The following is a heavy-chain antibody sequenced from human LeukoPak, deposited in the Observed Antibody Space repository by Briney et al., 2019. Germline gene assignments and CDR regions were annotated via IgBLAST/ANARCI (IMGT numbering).Heavy chain of an antibody. D-gene: IGHD4-17*01. J-gene: IGHJ3*02. Sequence: PSETLSLNCTVSGGSISSSSYYWGWIRQPPGKGLEWIGSIYYSGSTYYNPSLKSRVTISVDTSKNQFSLKLSSVTAADTAVYYCARLTLGDYRGAFDIWGQGTMVTVSS. CDR1: GGSISSSSYY. CDR3: ARLTLGDYRGAFDI. V-gene: IGHV4-39*01. CDR2: IYYSGST.